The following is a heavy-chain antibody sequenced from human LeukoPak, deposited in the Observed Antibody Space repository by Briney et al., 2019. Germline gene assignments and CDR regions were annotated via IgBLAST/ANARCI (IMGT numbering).Heavy chain of an antibody. D-gene: IGHD3-3*01. J-gene: IGHJ5*02. V-gene: IGHV4-4*07. Sequence: SETLSLTCTVSGGSISSYYWSWIRQPAGKGLEWIGRIYTSGSTNYNPSLKSRVTMSVDTSKNQFSLKLSSVTAADTAVYYCAREDDFWSGYSYNWFDPWGQGTLVTVSS. CDR2: IYTSGST. CDR3: AREDDFWSGYSYNWFDP. CDR1: GGSISSYY.